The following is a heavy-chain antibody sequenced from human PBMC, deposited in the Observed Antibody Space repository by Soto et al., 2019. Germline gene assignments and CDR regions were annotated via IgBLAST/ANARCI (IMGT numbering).Heavy chain of an antibody. J-gene: IGHJ4*02. D-gene: IGHD6-6*01. CDR2: INPKSGDT. CDR3: ARSASFITPRPDY. CDR1: GYTFTDYY. Sequence: ASVKVSCKTSGYTFTDYYIHWVRQAPGQGLECMGWINPKSGDTNYAQRFQGRVTMTRDTSISTAYMEVSRLRSDDTAVYYCARSASFITPRPDYWGQGTLVTVSS. V-gene: IGHV1-2*02.